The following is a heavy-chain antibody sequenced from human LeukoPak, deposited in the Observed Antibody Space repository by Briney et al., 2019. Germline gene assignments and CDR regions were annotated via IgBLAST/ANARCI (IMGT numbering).Heavy chain of an antibody. V-gene: IGHV1-2*06. D-gene: IGHD6-13*01. CDR2: INPSSGGT. CDR3: AQGARSSWYEGYYYFGMDV. Sequence: ASVKVSCKASGYTFTSYGISWVRQAPGQGLEWMGRINPSSGGTAYAQRFQGRVTMTSDTSVSTAYMEVSGLRSDDTAVYYCAQGARSSWYEGYYYFGMDVWGQGTTVTVSS. J-gene: IGHJ6*02. CDR1: GYTFTSYG.